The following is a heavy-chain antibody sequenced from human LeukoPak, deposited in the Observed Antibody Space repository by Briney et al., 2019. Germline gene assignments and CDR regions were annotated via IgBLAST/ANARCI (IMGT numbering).Heavy chain of an antibody. J-gene: IGHJ5*02. CDR3: ASLPPIAGYSSSSYWFDP. V-gene: IGHV4-34*01. CDR2: INHSGST. Sequence: PSETLSLTCAVYGGSFSGYYWSWIRQPPGKGLEWIGEINHSGSTNYNPSLKSRVTISVDTSKNQFSLKLSSVTAADTAVYYCASLPPIAGYSSSSYWFDPWGQGTLVTVSS. CDR1: GGSFSGYY. D-gene: IGHD6-13*01.